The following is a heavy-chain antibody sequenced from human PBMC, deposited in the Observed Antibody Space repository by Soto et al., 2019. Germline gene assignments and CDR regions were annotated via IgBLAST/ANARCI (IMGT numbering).Heavy chain of an antibody. J-gene: IGHJ6*02. Sequence: PGESLKISCAASGFTFSSNAMHWVRQAPGKGLEWVAVLSYDGSNKYYADSVKGRFTISRDNSKNTLYLQMNSLRTEDTALYYCARDVESGSSQYYYYFYGMDVWGQGTTVTVSS. V-gene: IGHV3-30-3*01. CDR2: LSYDGSNK. CDR3: ARDVESGSSQYYYYFYGMDV. CDR1: GFTFSSNA. D-gene: IGHD1-26*01.